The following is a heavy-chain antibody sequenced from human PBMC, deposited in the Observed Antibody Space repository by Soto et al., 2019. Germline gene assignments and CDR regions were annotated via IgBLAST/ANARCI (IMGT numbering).Heavy chain of an antibody. CDR2: ISYDGSNK. CDR1: GFTFIRYG. V-gene: IGHV3-30*18. J-gene: IGHJ6*02. Sequence: GGSLRLSCAASGFTFIRYGMHWVRQAPGKGLEWVAVISYDGSNKYYADSVKGRFTISRDNSKNTLYLQMNSLRAEDTAVYYCAKDLRREYGMDVWGQGTTVTVSS. CDR3: AKDLRREYGMDV.